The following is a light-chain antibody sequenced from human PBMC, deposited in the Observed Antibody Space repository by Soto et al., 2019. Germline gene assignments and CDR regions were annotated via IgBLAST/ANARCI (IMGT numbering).Light chain of an antibody. Sequence: IVLTQSPGTLSLSPGERATLSCMASQGVSSGYLAWYQQKPGQAPRLLIFGASTRATGIPDRFSGSGAGAYFNLTISRLEPADFGVYYCQQYGSSHTFGQGTRLEI. CDR2: GAS. CDR3: QQYGSSHT. J-gene: IGKJ5*01. CDR1: QGVSSGY. V-gene: IGKV3-20*01.